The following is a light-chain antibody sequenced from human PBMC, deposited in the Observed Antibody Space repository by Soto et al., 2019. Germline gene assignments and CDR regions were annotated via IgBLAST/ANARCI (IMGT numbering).Light chain of an antibody. J-gene: IGLJ1*01. Sequence: QSALTQPASVSGSPGQSITISCTGTSSDVGGYNYVSWYQQHPGKAPKLMICDVSNRPSGVSNRFSGSKSGNTASLTISGLQAGDEADYYCSSYTSSSALEVFGTGTQLTVL. CDR2: DVS. CDR1: SSDVGGYNY. V-gene: IGLV2-14*01. CDR3: SSYTSSSALEV.